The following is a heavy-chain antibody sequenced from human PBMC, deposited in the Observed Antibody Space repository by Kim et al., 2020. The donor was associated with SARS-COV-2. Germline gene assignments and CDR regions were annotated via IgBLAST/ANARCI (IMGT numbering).Heavy chain of an antibody. J-gene: IGHJ3*02. CDR2: INSDGSST. CDR3: ARAMGWWYSSGWRLDAFDI. V-gene: IGHV3-74*01. D-gene: IGHD6-19*01. Sequence: GGSLRLSCAASGFTFSSYWMHWVRQAPGKGLVWVSRINSDGSSTSYADSVKGRFTISRDNAKNTLYLQMNSLRAEDTAVYYCARAMGWWYSSGWRLDAFDIWGQGTMVTVSS. CDR1: GFTFSSYW.